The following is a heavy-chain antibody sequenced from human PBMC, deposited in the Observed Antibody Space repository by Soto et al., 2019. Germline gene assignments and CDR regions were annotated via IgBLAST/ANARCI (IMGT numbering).Heavy chain of an antibody. J-gene: IGHJ6*02. CDR2: IIPIFGTA. V-gene: IGHV1-69*06. Sequence: SVKVSCKASGGTFSRYSISWVRQAPGQGLEWMGGIIPIFGTANYAQKFQGRVTITADKSTSTAYMELSSLRSEDTAVYYCARAYNWNDGGYYYYGMDVWGQGTTVTVSS. D-gene: IGHD1-20*01. CDR1: GGTFSRYS. CDR3: ARAYNWNDGGYYYYGMDV.